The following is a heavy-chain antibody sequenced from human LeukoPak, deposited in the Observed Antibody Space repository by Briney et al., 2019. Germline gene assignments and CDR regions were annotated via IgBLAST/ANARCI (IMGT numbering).Heavy chain of an antibody. J-gene: IGHJ2*01. D-gene: IGHD3-22*01. CDR2: IYYSGST. V-gene: IGHV4-59*01. CDR1: GGSISNYY. Sequence: SETLSLTCTVSGGSISNYYWSWIRQSPGKGLEWIGYIYYSGSTNYNPSLKSRLTISIDTSKNQFSLKLRSVTAADTAMYYCARNLITSSGYEASRKAIWYFDLWGRGTLVTVSS. CDR3: ARNLITSSGYEASRKAIWYFDL.